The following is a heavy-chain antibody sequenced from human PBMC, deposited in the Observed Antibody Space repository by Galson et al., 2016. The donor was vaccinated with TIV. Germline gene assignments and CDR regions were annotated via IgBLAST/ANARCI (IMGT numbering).Heavy chain of an antibody. CDR3: ARGRGYYFGSGSSYFDY. D-gene: IGHD3-10*01. J-gene: IGHJ4*02. Sequence: SVKVSCKASGGTFSNFVISWVRQAPGQGLEWMGSINPIFGTANYAQKFQGRVTITADTSTSTIYMELSSLRSGDTAVYYCARGRGYYFGSGSSYFDYWGQGSLVTVSS. CDR1: GGTFSNFV. V-gene: IGHV1-69*06. CDR2: INPIFGTA.